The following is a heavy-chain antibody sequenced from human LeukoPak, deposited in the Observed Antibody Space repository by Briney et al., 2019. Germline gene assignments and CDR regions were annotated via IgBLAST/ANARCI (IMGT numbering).Heavy chain of an antibody. J-gene: IGHJ4*02. D-gene: IGHD1-7*01. Sequence: GGSLRLSCAASGFTFSSYTIHWVRQPPGKGLEWVAVISFDGSNKYYADSVKGRFTISRDNSKNTLYLQMNSLRAEDTAVYYCARAQKLKGLRDWGQGTLVTVSS. CDR3: ARAQKLKGLRD. CDR1: GFTFSSYT. V-gene: IGHV3-30-3*01. CDR2: ISFDGSNK.